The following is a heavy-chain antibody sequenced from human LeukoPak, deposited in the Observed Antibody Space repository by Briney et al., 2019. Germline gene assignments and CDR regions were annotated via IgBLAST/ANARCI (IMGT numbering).Heavy chain of an antibody. V-gene: IGHV4-39*01. J-gene: IGHJ4*02. CDR3: GTVVVPAAMVWQTFDY. D-gene: IGHD2-2*01. Sequence: SETLSLTCTVSGGSISSSSYYWGWIRQPPGKGLEWIGSIYYSGSTYYNPSLKSRVTISVDTSKNQFSLKLSSVTAADTAVYYCGTVVVPAAMVWQTFDYWGQGTLVTVSS. CDR2: IYYSGST. CDR1: GGSISSSSYY.